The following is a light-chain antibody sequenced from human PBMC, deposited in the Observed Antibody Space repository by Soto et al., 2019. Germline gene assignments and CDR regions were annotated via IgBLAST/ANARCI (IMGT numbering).Light chain of an antibody. CDR1: QSVLYSSNNKNY. CDR2: WAS. Sequence: DIVMTQSPDSLAVSLGERATINCKSSQSVLYSSNNKNYLAWYQQKPGQPPKLLIYWASTREFGVPDRFSGSGSGAAFTLTISSMQAEDVAVYFCQQYFSAPPTFGQGTKVEIK. CDR3: QQYFSAPPT. V-gene: IGKV4-1*01. J-gene: IGKJ1*01.